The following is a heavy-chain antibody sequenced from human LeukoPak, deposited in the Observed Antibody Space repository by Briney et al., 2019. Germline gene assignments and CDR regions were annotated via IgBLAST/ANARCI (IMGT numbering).Heavy chain of an antibody. CDR1: GFTFDDYV. V-gene: IGHV3-9*01. J-gene: IGHJ3*02. CDR3: VKGAAYHLGDAFDI. CDR2: ISWNSGTI. Sequence: PGGSLRLSCAASGFTFDDYVMNWVRQAPGKGLEWVSGISWNSGTIGYADSVKGRFTISRDNAKNSLYLQMNSLRAEDTALYYCVKGAAYHLGDAFDIWGQGTMVTDSS. D-gene: IGHD2-15*01.